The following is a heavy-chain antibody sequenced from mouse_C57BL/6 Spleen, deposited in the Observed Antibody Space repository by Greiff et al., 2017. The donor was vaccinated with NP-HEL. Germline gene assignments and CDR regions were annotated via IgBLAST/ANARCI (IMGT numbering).Heavy chain of an antibody. J-gene: IGHJ4*01. V-gene: IGHV5-17*01. CDR1: GFTFSDYG. Sequence: DVHLVESGGGLVKPGGSLKLSCAASGFTFSDYGMHWVRQAPEKGLEWVAYISSGSSTIYYADTVKGRFTISRDNAKNTLFLQMTSLSSEDTAMYYCARRVAEYYAMDYWGQGTSVTVSS. CDR2: ISSGSSTI. CDR3: ARRVAEYYAMDY. D-gene: IGHD1-1*01.